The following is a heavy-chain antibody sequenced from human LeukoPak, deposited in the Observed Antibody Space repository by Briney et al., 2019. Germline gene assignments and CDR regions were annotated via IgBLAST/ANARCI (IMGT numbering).Heavy chain of an antibody. CDR3: ARDPTMAAYFDY. Sequence: WGALRLSCAASGFTFSSYGMHWVRQAPGKGLEWVAVISYDGSNKYYADSVKGRFTISRDNSKNTLYLQMNSLRAEDTAVYYCARDPTMAAYFDYWGQGTLVTVSS. V-gene: IGHV3-30*03. CDR2: ISYDGSNK. D-gene: IGHD5-24*01. J-gene: IGHJ4*02. CDR1: GFTFSSYG.